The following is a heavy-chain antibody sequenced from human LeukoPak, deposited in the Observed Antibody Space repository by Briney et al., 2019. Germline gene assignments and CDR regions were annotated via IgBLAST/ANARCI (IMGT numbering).Heavy chain of an antibody. J-gene: IGHJ5*02. Sequence: GGSLRLSCAASGFTFSSYWMSWVRQAPGKGLEWVANIKQDGSEKYYVDPVKGRFTISRDNAKNSLYLQMNSLRAEDTAVYYCARDISHTPHGMSNWFDPWGQGTLVTVSS. CDR3: ARDISHTPHGMSNWFDP. V-gene: IGHV3-7*01. CDR2: IKQDGSEK. CDR1: GFTFSSYW.